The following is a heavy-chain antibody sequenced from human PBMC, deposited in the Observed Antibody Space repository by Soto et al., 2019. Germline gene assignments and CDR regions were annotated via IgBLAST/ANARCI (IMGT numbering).Heavy chain of an antibody. CDR2: IIPIFGTA. J-gene: IGHJ6*02. CDR1: GGTFSSYS. V-gene: IGHV1-69*06. Sequence: SVKVSCKASGGTFSSYSISWVRQAPGQGLEWMGGIIPIFGTANYAQKFQGRVTITADKSTSTAYMELSSLRSEDTAVYYCARGRIAVAVYYYYYGMDVWGQGTTVTVSS. D-gene: IGHD6-19*01. CDR3: ARGRIAVAVYYYYYGMDV.